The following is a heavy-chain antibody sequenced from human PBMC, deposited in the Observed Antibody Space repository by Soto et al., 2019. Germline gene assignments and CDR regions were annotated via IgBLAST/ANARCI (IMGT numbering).Heavy chain of an antibody. CDR2: VFIRGIT. D-gene: IGHD3-16*01. CDR1: GVSIGNFF. J-gene: IGHJ4*02. V-gene: IGHV4-4*07. CDR3: AADKGGGGRAFDY. Sequence: QVQIQESGPGLVKASDTLSLTCAVSGVSIGNFFWNWVRQPAGGPLEWVGRVFIRGITTYNPSLKSRLIMSTDTSKNQLSLRLTAVTAADTAVNYCAADKGGGGRAFDYWGQGVLATVSS.